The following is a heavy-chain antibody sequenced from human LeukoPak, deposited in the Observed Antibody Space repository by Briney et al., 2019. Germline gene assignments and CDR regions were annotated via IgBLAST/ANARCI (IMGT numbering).Heavy chain of an antibody. CDR3: TTGITMVRGVIHLIDY. D-gene: IGHD3-10*01. Sequence: GGSLRLSCAASGFTFSNAWMSWVRQAPGKGLEWVGRIKSKTGGGTTDYGAPVKGRFTISRDDSKNTLYLQMNSLKTEDTAVYYCTTGITMVRGVIHLIDYWGQGTLVTVPS. J-gene: IGHJ4*02. CDR1: GFTFSNAW. CDR2: IKSKTGGGTT. V-gene: IGHV3-15*01.